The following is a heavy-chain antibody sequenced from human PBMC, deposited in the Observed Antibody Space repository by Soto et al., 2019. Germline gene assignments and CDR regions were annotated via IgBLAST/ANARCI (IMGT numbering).Heavy chain of an antibody. CDR2: IWCDGSHK. Sequence: QVQLVESGGGVALPGRSLTLSCAAAGFSFSDYGIQWVRQAPGKGLEWVAVIWCDGSHKYYADSVKGRFTISRDNSKNTLDLQINSLRVEDQAVYFCPRAPTGYGYFDCWGQGTLVTVPS. V-gene: IGHV3-33*01. J-gene: IGHJ4*02. CDR1: GFSFSDYG. D-gene: IGHD5-12*01. CDR3: PRAPTGYGYFDC.